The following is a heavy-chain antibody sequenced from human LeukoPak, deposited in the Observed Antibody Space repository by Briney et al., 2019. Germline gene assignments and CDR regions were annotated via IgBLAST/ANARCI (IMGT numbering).Heavy chain of an antibody. D-gene: IGHD2-2*02. Sequence: ASVKVSCKVSGYTLTELSMHWVRQAPGKGLEWMGGFDPEDGETIYAQKFQGRVTMTEDTSTDTAYMELSSLRSEDTAVYYCATGRSYCSSTSCYNYYYMDVWGKRTTLTVSS. J-gene: IGHJ6*03. V-gene: IGHV1-24*01. CDR3: ATGRSYCSSTSCYNYYYMDV. CDR1: GYTLTELS. CDR2: FDPEDGET.